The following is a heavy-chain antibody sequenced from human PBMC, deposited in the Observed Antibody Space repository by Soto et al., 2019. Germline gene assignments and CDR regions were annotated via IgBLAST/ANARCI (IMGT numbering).Heavy chain of an antibody. V-gene: IGHV3-30-3*01. D-gene: IGHD6-19*01. CDR2: ISHDGINK. CDR1: GFSFSSYA. CDR3: ASDMYSSDYFVQWFEP. Sequence: QVRLVESGGGVVQPGRSLRLSCTASGFSFSSYAMYWFRQPPGKGLEWVAVISHDGINKHYADSVKGRVTVSRDNYNHSLDLQLNSMRGEDTAMYYCASDMYSSDYFVQWFEPWGQGTLVTVSS. J-gene: IGHJ5*02.